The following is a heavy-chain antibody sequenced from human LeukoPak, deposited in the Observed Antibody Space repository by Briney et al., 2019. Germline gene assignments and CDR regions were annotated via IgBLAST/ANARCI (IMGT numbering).Heavy chain of an antibody. CDR3: ARTVVEVRGDAFDI. CDR2: IYPGDSDT. D-gene: IGHD2-15*01. V-gene: IGHV5-51*01. CDR1: GYSFTTSW. J-gene: IGHJ3*02. Sequence: GESLKIFCKGSGYSFTTSWIGWVRQKPGKGLEWMGIIYPGDSDTRYSPSFQGQVTISADKSISTAYLQWTSLKASDIAMYYCARTVVEVRGDAFDIWGQGTMVTVSS.